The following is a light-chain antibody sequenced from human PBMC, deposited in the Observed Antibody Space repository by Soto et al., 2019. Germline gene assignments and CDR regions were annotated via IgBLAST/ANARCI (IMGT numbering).Light chain of an antibody. J-gene: IGKJ1*01. CDR2: DAS. Sequence: IVLTQSPATLSLSPGERATLSCRASQSLGTYLVWYQQKPGPAPRLLIFDASKRATGIPARFSGSGSGTDFTLTISSLEADDFAFYYSKQRSAWPRAFGQGTKVEIK. CDR1: QSLGTY. V-gene: IGKV3-11*01. CDR3: KQRSAWPRA.